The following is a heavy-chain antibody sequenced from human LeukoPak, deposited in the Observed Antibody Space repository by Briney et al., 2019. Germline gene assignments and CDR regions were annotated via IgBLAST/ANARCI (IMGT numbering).Heavy chain of an antibody. CDR2: IVVGSGST. CDR3: ARQDYYASPKVVAA. Sequence: ASVKLSCKASGFTFTSSAMHWVRQARGQRLEWILGIVVGSGSTNYTQTFQDRFTMTRDRAISTSYIEWNLLRSDDTAVYYCARQDYYASPKVVAAWGQGTLVTVSS. D-gene: IGHD3-10*01. CDR1: GFTFTSSA. J-gene: IGHJ5*02. V-gene: IGHV1-58*02.